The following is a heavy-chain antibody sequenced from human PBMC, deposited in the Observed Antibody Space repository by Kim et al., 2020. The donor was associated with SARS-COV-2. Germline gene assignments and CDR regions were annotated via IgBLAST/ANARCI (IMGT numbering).Heavy chain of an antibody. CDR3: ARGDHLWFGELNDAFDI. CDR1: GYTFTGYY. J-gene: IGHJ3*02. V-gene: IGHV1-2*04. CDR2: INPNSGGT. D-gene: IGHD3-10*01. Sequence: ASVKVSCKASGYTFTGYYMHWVRQAPGQGLEWMGWINPNSGGTNYAQKFQGWVTMTRDTSISTAYMELSRLRSDDTAVYYCARGDHLWFGELNDAFDIWGQGTMVTVSS.